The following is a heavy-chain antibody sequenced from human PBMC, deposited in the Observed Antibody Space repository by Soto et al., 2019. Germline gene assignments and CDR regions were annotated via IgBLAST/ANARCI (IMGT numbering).Heavy chain of an antibody. CDR2: IYSGGGT. V-gene: IGHV3-53*04. CDR1: GFTVSSNY. J-gene: IGHJ5*02. CDR3: AGASYGSGSGVA. Sequence: EVQLVESGGGLVQPGGSLRLSCAASGFTVSSNYMSWVRQAPGKGLEWVSVIYSGGGTYYADSVKGRFTISRHNSKNTLYLQMTSLRPEDTAVYCCAGASYGSGSGVAWGQGPLVTVSS. D-gene: IGHD3-10*01.